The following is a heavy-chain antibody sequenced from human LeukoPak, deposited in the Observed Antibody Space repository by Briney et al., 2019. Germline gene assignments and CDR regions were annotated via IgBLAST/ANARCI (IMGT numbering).Heavy chain of an antibody. D-gene: IGHD3-10*01. Sequence: GGSLRLSCAASGLTVSSNCMSWVRQAPGKGLEWVSAISGSGGSTYYADSVKGRFTISRDNSKNTLYLQMNSLRAEDTAVYYCAKVTGDYMDVWGKGTTVTISS. CDR1: GLTVSSNC. V-gene: IGHV3-23*01. J-gene: IGHJ6*03. CDR3: AKVTGDYMDV. CDR2: ISGSGGST.